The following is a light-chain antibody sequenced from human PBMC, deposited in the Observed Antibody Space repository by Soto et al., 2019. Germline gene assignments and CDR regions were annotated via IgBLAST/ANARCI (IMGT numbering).Light chain of an antibody. Sequence: QSVLTQPPSASGTPGQRVTISCSGSSSNIGTNFVYWYKQLPGTAPKLLIFRNNHRLSGVPDRLSGSKSGTSASLAIGGLRSEDEADYYCATWDDILSGVVFGGGTKVTVL. CDR1: SSNIGTNF. CDR2: RNN. CDR3: ATWDDILSGVV. V-gene: IGLV1-47*01. J-gene: IGLJ2*01.